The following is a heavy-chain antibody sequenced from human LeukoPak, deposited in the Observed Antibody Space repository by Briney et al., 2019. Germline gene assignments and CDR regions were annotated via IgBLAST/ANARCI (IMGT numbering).Heavy chain of an antibody. CDR1: GGSISSSSYY. Sequence: SETLSLTCTVSGGSISSSSYYWGWIRQPPGKGLEWIGSIYYSGSTYYNPSLKSRVTISVDTSKNQFSLKLSSVTAADTAVYYCARCAPYQTIVVVPAAVRVSMDVWGQGTTVTVSS. J-gene: IGHJ6*02. D-gene: IGHD2-2*01. CDR2: IYYSGST. CDR3: ARCAPYQTIVVVPAAVRVSMDV. V-gene: IGHV4-39*07.